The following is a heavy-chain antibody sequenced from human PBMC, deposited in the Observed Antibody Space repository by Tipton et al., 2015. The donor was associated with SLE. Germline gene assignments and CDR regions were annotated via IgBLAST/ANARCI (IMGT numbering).Heavy chain of an antibody. J-gene: IGHJ2*01. V-gene: IGHV4-38-2*01. D-gene: IGHD3-3*01. CDR2: IYLSGST. CDR1: GYSISSGYY. Sequence: TLSLTCAVSGYSISSGYYWGWIRQPPGKGLEWIGSIYLSGSTYYNPSLKSRVTISVDTSKNQFSLKLSSVTAADTAVYYCARVTIFGVVTYWYFDLWGRGTLVTVSS. CDR3: ARVTIFGVVTYWYFDL.